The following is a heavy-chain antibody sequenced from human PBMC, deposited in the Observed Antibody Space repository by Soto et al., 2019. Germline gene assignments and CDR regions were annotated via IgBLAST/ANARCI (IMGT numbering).Heavy chain of an antibody. D-gene: IGHD3-3*01. CDR2: IDGSGYT. V-gene: IGHV4-31*01. J-gene: IGHJ4*02. CDR3: ARKQAGFFYGIDY. CDR1: GGSISTGGYY. Sequence: LSLTCTVSGGSISTGGYYWSWIRQYPGKGLEWLGYIDGSGYTFYNPSLQSQLTLSMDTSKNQFSLKLSSATAADTAVYFCARKQAGFFYGIDYWGQGTLVTVSS.